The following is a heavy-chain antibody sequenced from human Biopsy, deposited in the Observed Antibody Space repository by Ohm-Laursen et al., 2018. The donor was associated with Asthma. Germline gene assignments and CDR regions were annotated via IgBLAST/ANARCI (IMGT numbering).Heavy chain of an antibody. Sequence: SETLSLTCTVSGDSITSGGCCWNWIRQNPGKGLEWIGYIHHSGTSYFNPSLKSRVSFSRDTSKNQFSLRLSSVTAADTAMYYCARIPRRSGSYFVDYWGQGTLVTASS. D-gene: IGHD3-22*01. CDR1: GDSITSGGCC. CDR2: IHHSGTS. J-gene: IGHJ4*02. V-gene: IGHV4-31*03. CDR3: ARIPRRSGSYFVDY.